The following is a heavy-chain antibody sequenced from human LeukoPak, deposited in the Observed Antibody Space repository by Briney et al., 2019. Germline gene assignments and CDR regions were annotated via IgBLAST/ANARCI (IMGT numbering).Heavy chain of an antibody. D-gene: IGHD3-10*01. CDR2: ICYSGST. CDR1: GGSISNYC. V-gene: IGHV4-59*08. Sequence: SETLSLTCTVSGGSISNYCWSWLRQPPGKGLEWIGYICYSGSTNYNPSLKSRVTISVDTSKNQFSLKLSSVTAADTAVYYCAGSLTMVRGVITYWGQGTLVTVSS. J-gene: IGHJ4*02. CDR3: AGSLTMVRGVITY.